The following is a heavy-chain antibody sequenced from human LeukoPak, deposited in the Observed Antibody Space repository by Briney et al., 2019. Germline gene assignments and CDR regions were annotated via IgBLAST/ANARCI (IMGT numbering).Heavy chain of an antibody. Sequence: GGSLRLSCAASGFTFSSYAMSWVRQAPGKGLEWVSAISGSGGSTYYADSVKGRFTISRDNSKNTLYLQMNSLRAEDTAVYYCARGDDILTGYYMVDYWGQGTLVTVSS. V-gene: IGHV3-23*01. D-gene: IGHD3-9*01. J-gene: IGHJ4*02. CDR2: ISGSGGST. CDR1: GFTFSSYA. CDR3: ARGDDILTGYYMVDY.